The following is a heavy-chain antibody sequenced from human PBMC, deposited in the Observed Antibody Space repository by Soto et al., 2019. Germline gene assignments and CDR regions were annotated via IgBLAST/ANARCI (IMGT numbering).Heavy chain of an antibody. CDR2: ISYDGSNK. V-gene: IGHV3-30-3*01. CDR3: ARPLWRNDYNWGYFDL. Sequence: QVQLVESGGGGVQLGRSPRLSFAAPGFTFGSYASHGSGRAPARGRGGVAVISYDGSNKYYADSVKGRFTISRDNSKNTLYLQMNSLRAEDTAVYYCARPLWRNDYNWGYFDLWGRGTLVTVSS. D-gene: IGHD4-4*01. J-gene: IGHJ2*01. CDR1: GFTFGSYA.